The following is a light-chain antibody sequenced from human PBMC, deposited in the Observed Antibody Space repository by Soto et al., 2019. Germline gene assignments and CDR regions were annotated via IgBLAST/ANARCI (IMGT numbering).Light chain of an antibody. J-gene: IGKJ1*01. V-gene: IGKV3-20*01. CDR1: ESVSNNY. CDR3: QQYSKSPLT. Sequence: EIVLTHSPATLSLSPGERATLSCRASESVSNNYLAWYQQKPGQAPRLVIYGASSRATGIPDRFSGSGSGTDFTLTISRLEPEDFAVYYCQQYSKSPLTFGQGTKVEIK. CDR2: GAS.